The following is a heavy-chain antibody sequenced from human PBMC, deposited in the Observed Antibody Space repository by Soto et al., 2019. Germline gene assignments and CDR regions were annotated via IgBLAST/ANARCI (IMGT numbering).Heavy chain of an antibody. CDR1: GASVNSSSYF. Sequence: LETLSLTCTVSGASVNSSSYFWSWIRQPPGKGLEWIGYIYFSGSTTYNASLKSRVTISVDTSKNQFSLNLTSVTTADTAVYYCARDLNSGNYPAGEFDPWGQGTLVTVSS. V-gene: IGHV4-61*01. CDR2: IYFSGST. D-gene: IGHD1-26*01. J-gene: IGHJ5*02. CDR3: ARDLNSGNYPAGEFDP.